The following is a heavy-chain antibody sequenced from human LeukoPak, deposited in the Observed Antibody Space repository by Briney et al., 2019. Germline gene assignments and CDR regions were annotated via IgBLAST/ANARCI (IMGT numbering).Heavy chain of an antibody. V-gene: IGHV1-69*01. CDR1: GGTFSSYA. CDR3: ANGYCSGGSCYFGFNYYYGMDV. CDR2: IIPIFGTA. D-gene: IGHD2-15*01. J-gene: IGHJ6*02. Sequence: AASVKVSCKASGGTFSSYAISWVRQAPGQGLEWMGGIIPIFGTANYAQKFQGRVTITADESTSTAYMELSSLRSEDTAVYYCANGYCSGGSCYFGFNYYYGMDVWGQGTTVTVSS.